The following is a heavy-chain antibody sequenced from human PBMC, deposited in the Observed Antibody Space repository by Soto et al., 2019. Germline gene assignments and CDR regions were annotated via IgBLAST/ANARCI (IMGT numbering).Heavy chain of an antibody. CDR2: IYYSGTA. J-gene: IGHJ5*02. CDR1: GGSISSSTYY. Sequence: QLQLQESGPRLVKPSETLSLTCTVSGGSISSSTYYWGWIRQPPGKGLEWIGSIYYSGTAYYNPSLRSRVTLSVDTSKNQFSLKLSSVPAADTAVYYCATTLLRLFNWFDPWGQGTLVTVSS. D-gene: IGHD3-3*01. CDR3: ATTLLRLFNWFDP. V-gene: IGHV4-39*01.